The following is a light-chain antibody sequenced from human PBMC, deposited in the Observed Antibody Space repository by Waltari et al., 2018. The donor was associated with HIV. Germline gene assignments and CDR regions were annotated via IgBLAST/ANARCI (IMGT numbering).Light chain of an antibody. CDR2: QAS. CDR1: QNIGNW. J-gene: IGKJ1*01. Sequence: DIQMTQSPSTLSASVGDKVTITCRATQNIGNWLAWYQQKPGMAPNLLISQASRLESRTPSRFSGSGSATEFTLTISSLQPDDFATYYCQQYKTYSWAFGPGTKVEI. CDR3: QQYKTYSWA. V-gene: IGKV1-5*03.